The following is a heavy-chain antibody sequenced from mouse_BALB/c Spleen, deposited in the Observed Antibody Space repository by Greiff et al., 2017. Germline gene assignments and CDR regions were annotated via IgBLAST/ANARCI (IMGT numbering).Heavy chain of an antibody. J-gene: IGHJ3*01. CDR1: GYTFSSYW. D-gene: IGHD1-1*01. CDR2: ILPGSGST. CDR3: ASNYGWFAY. V-gene: IGHV1-9*01. Sequence: VKLMESGAELMKPGASVKISCKATGYTFSSYWIEWVKQRPGHGLEWIGEILPGSGSTNYNEKFKGKATFTADTSSNTAYMQLSSLTSEDSAVYYCASNYGWFAYWGQGTLVTVSA.